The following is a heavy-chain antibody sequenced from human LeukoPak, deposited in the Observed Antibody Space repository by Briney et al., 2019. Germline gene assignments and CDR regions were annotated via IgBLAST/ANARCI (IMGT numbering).Heavy chain of an antibody. CDR2: IRSKAYGGTT. J-gene: IGHJ4*02. CDR1: GFIFSSYA. CDR3: TRARIRDGYTKKGLYYFDY. Sequence: GGSLRLSCAASGFIFSSYAMSWVRQAPGKGLEWVGFIRSKAYGGTTEYAASVKGRFTISRDDSKSIAYLQMNSLKTEDTAVYYCTRARIRDGYTKKGLYYFDYWGQGTLVTVSS. V-gene: IGHV3-49*04. D-gene: IGHD5-24*01.